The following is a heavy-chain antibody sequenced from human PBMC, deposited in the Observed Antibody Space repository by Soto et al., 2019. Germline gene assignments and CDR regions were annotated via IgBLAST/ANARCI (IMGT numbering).Heavy chain of an antibody. CDR1: GFTFSTYW. CDR2: IKQDETET. D-gene: IGHD6-19*01. CDR3: ARQTHPRSGWPRAPGYFDS. Sequence: GGSLRLSCAASGFTFSTYWMAWVRQGPGRGPEWVANIKQDETETYYVDSVKGRFAISRDNARDSLYLQMNSLRDEDTAVYFCARQTHPRSGWPRAPGYFDSWGQGALVTVSS. J-gene: IGHJ4*02. V-gene: IGHV3-7*05.